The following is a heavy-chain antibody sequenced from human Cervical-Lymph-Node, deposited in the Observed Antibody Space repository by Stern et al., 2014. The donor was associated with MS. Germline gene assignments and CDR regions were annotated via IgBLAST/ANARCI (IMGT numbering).Heavy chain of an antibody. Sequence: VQLEESGPGLVKPSETLSLTCSVSAGSISTYYWGWIRQSPGKGLEWIAYIFHTGMTNYNPALQSRATISVDTSTNHFSLKLKSVSAADTAVYYCARASRNGFFDFWGQGTLVTVSS. J-gene: IGHJ4*02. D-gene: IGHD5-24*01. CDR1: AGSISTYY. CDR2: IFHTGMT. CDR3: ARASRNGFFDF. V-gene: IGHV4-59*01.